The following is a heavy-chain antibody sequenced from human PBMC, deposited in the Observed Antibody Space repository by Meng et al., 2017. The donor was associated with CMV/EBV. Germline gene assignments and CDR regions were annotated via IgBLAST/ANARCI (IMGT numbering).Heavy chain of an antibody. CDR2: IRYDGSNK. Sequence: GESLKISCAASGFTFSSYAMHWVRQAPGKGLEWVAVIRYDGSNKYYADSVKGRFTISRENSKNTLYLQMNSLRAEDTAVYYCATWPYSSSYYYYGMDVWGQGTTVTVSS. CDR1: GFTFSSYA. V-gene: IGHV3-30*02. J-gene: IGHJ6*02. D-gene: IGHD6-6*01. CDR3: ATWPYSSSYYYYGMDV.